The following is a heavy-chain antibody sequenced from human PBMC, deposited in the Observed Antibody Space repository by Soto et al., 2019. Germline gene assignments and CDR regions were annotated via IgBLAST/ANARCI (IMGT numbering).Heavy chain of an antibody. Sequence: QVQLVQSGAEVKRPGSSVKVSCKASGDTFNFYSINWVRQAPGLGLEWMGRVNPIVSMSNYAQRFQGRVTMTADKSTSTAYMELSVLRSEHTAIYYCSTSYVSVYRPFHSWGQVALVTFSS. D-gene: IGHD3-10*01. CDR2: VNPIVSMS. CDR3: STSYVSVYRPFHS. CDR1: GDTFNFYS. V-gene: IGHV1-69*04. J-gene: IGHJ4*02.